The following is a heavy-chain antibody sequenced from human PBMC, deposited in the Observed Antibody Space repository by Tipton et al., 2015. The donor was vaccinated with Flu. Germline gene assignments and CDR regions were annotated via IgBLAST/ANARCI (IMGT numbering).Heavy chain of an antibody. J-gene: IGHJ6*02. CDR1: GVTFSNYA. V-gene: IGHV1-69*01. Sequence: QVQLVQSGAEVKKPGSSVKVSCKASGVTFSNYAISWVRQAPGQGLEWVGGNIPLFHTSNYAQKFQGRVTITADASTSTAYMELSSLRSEDTAVYYCARDHGYTYATYNYYHYGMDVWGQGTPVTVSS. CDR2: NIPLFHTS. CDR3: ARDHGYTYATYNYYHYGMDV. D-gene: IGHD5-18*01.